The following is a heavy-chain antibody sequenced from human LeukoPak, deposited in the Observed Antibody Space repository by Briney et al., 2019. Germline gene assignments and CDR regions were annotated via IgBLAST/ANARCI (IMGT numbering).Heavy chain of an antibody. V-gene: IGHV4-34*01. J-gene: IGHJ3*02. CDR1: GGSFSGNF. Sequence: SETLSLTCAVYGGSFSGNFWTWIRQPPGKGLEWIGEINYSGSTYYNPSLKSRVTISLDTSKKQFSLRLTSVTAADTAVYYCARRGVVVAGIERVDAFDIWGLGTMVTVSS. CDR2: INYSGST. D-gene: IGHD6-19*01. CDR3: ARRGVVVAGIERVDAFDI.